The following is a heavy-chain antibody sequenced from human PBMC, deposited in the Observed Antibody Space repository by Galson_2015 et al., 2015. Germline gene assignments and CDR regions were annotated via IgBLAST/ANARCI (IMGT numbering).Heavy chain of an antibody. CDR2: ISGTSSAI. V-gene: IGHV3-48*02. CDR3: ARSSTSSRFDY. D-gene: IGHD2-2*01. Sequence: SLRLSCAASGFTFSSYSMNWVRQAPGKGLEWVSYISGTSSAIYYADSVKGRFTISRDNAKNSLYLQMSSLRDDDTAIYYCARSSTSSRFDYWGQGTLVSVSS. CDR1: GFTFSSYS. J-gene: IGHJ4*02.